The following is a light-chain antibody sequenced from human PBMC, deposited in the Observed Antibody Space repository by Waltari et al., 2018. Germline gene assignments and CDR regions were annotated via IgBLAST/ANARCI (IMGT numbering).Light chain of an antibody. CDR2: YDR. Sequence: SYVVTQPPSVSVAPGETATIHCWGDHIGTYSVHWYQQKAGQAPVLVIFYDRDRPSGIPDRFSGSNSGNTATLTISRVEAGDEARYYCHVWHPHVDPGVFGTGTEVTVL. CDR3: HVWHPHVDPGV. J-gene: IGLJ1*01. V-gene: IGLV3-21*04. CDR1: HIGTYS.